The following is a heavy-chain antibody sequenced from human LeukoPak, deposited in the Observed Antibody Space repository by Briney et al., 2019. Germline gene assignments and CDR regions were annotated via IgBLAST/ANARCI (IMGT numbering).Heavy chain of an antibody. Sequence: SETLSLTCTVSGGSISSGGYYWSWIRQPPGKGLEWIGYIYHSGSTYYNPSLKSRVTISVDRSKNQFSLKLSSVTAADTAVYYCARDLSGYPHWGQGTLVTVSS. CDR2: IYHSGST. J-gene: IGHJ4*02. CDR3: ARDLSGYPH. CDR1: GGSISSGGYY. V-gene: IGHV4-30-2*01. D-gene: IGHD3-9*01.